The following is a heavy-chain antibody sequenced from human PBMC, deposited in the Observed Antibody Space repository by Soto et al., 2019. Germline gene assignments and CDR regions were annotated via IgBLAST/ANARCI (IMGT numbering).Heavy chain of an antibody. V-gene: IGHV3-7*01. Sequence: GGSLRLSCAASGFIISNYWMSWVRQAPGKGLEWVANIKEDGSEKYYVNSVKGRFTISRDKAKNSLSLQINSLRAEDTAVYYCATNRAFDFWGQGKMVTVSS. J-gene: IGHJ3*01. CDR2: IKEDGSEK. CDR1: GFIISNYW. CDR3: ATNRAFDF.